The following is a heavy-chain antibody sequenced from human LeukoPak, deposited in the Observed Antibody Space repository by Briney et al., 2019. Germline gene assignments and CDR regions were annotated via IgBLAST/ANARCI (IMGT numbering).Heavy chain of an antibody. CDR1: GYTLTSYY. J-gene: IGHJ4*02. D-gene: IGHD1-26*01. Sequence: GASVTVSCKTSGYTLTSYYMHWVRQAPGQGLEWMGIINPSGGSTSYTQKFQGRVTMTRDTSTSTVYMELSSLTSEDTAVYYCARVSSGSTFDYWGQGTLVTVSS. CDR3: ARVSSGSTFDY. V-gene: IGHV1-46*01. CDR2: INPSGGST.